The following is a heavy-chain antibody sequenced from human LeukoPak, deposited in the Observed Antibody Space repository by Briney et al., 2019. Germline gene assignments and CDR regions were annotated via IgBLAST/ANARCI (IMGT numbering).Heavy chain of an antibody. CDR3: AKMGTYCGGDCYRGIDY. J-gene: IGHJ4*02. CDR1: GFTFDDYA. V-gene: IGHV3-43*02. CDR2: ISGDGGST. D-gene: IGHD2-21*02. Sequence: GGSLRLSCAASGFTFDDYAMHWVRQAPGKGLEWVSLISGDGGSTYYADSVKGRFTIPRDNSKNSLYLQMNSLRTEDTALYYCAKMGTYCGGDCYRGIDYWGQGTLVTVSS.